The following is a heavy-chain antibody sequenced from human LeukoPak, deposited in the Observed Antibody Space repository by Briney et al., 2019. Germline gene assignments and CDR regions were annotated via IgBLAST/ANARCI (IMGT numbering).Heavy chain of an antibody. CDR3: ARDSYDILTGYYNYYYGMDV. Sequence: QSGGSLRLSCAASGFTFSSYEMNWVRQAPGKGLEWVSYISSSGSTIYYADSVKGRFTISRDNAKNPLYLQMNSLRAEDTAVYYCARDSYDILTGYYNYYYGMDVWGKGTTVTVSS. J-gene: IGHJ6*04. D-gene: IGHD3-9*01. CDR1: GFTFSSYE. CDR2: ISSSGSTI. V-gene: IGHV3-48*03.